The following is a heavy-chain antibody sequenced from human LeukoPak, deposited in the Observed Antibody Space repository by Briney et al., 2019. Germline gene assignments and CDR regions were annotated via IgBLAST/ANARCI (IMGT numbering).Heavy chain of an antibody. Sequence: SETLSLTCTASGCTISSYYLNWIRQAPGKGLEWIGYIYYIGSSNYYPSLKSRVTLSVNTSKNQFSLKLSSVTAADTAVYYCARATPRPEGYDFIGRDALDIWGQGTMVTVSS. J-gene: IGHJ3*02. D-gene: IGHD5-12*01. CDR2: IYYIGSS. CDR1: GCTISSYY. CDR3: ARATPRPEGYDFIGRDALDI. V-gene: IGHV4-59*01.